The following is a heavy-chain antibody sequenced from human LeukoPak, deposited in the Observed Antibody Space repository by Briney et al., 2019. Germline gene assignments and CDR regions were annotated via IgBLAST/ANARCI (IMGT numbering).Heavy chain of an antibody. V-gene: IGHV4-34*01. D-gene: IGHD4-17*01. CDR2: INHSGST. CDR3: ARGLLDYGDLGDAFGI. CDR1: GGSFSGYY. Sequence: PSETLSLTCAVYGGSFSGYYWSWIRQPPGKGLEWIGEINHSGSTNYNPSLKSRVTISVDTSKNQFSLKLSSVTAADTAVYYCARGLLDYGDLGDAFGIRGQGTMVTVSS. J-gene: IGHJ3*02.